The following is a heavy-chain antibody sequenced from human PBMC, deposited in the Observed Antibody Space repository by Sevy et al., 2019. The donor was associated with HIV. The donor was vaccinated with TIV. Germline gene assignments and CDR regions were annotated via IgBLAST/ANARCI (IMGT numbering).Heavy chain of an antibody. Sequence: GGSLRLSCAASGFTFSSFAMHWVRQAPGKGLEWVSTIYSGGSTFYADSVKGRFTISRDNSKNTLYLHMNSLRAEDTAVYYCARDRYYDASGYYYYYYGLDVWGQGTTVTVSS. J-gene: IGHJ6*02. CDR3: ARDRYYDASGYYYYYYGLDV. V-gene: IGHV3-66*01. CDR2: IYSGGST. CDR1: GFTFSSFA. D-gene: IGHD3-22*01.